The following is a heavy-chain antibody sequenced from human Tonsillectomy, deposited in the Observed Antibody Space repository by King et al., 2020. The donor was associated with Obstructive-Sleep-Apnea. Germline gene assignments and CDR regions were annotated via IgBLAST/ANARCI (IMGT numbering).Heavy chain of an antibody. D-gene: IGHD6-6*01. CDR2: IYYNGNA. CDR3: ARSPVGTSQLAGDAFDT. CDR1: GDSVSSSSYF. Sequence: QLQESGPGLVKPSETLSLTCSVSGDSVSSSSYFWGWIRQPPGKGLDWIGNIYYNGNAYYNPSLNGRVTISIDMSKNQFSLKLKSVSAADTAIFFCARSPVGTSQLAGDAFDTRGQGTTAIVPS. V-gene: IGHV4-39*07. J-gene: IGHJ3*02.